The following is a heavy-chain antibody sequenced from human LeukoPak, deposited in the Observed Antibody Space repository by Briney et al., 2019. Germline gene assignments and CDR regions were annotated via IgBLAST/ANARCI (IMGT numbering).Heavy chain of an antibody. Sequence: SETLSLTCTVSGGSISSHYWSWIRQPAGKGLEWIGRISPSGSTNYNPSLKSRVTMSVDTSKNQFSLRLSSVTAADTAVYYCARDSHGGSDWYGFFDYWGQRTLVTVSS. CDR3: ARDSHGGSDWYGFFDY. CDR2: ISPSGST. D-gene: IGHD6-19*01. CDR1: GGSISSHY. J-gene: IGHJ4*02. V-gene: IGHV4-4*07.